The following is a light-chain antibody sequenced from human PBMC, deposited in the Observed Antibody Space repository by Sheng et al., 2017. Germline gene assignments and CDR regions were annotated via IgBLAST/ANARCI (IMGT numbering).Light chain of an antibody. CDR3: QQRSNWPPRFT. CDR2: AAS. J-gene: IGKJ3*01. Sequence: VVMTQSPATLSVSPGDRVTLSCRASQSISINLAWYQHKPGQAPRLLIYAASTRATGIPARFSGSGSGREFTLTISSLQSEDFAIYYCQQRSNWPPRFTFGPGTKVDIK. CDR1: QSISIN. V-gene: IGKV3-15*01.